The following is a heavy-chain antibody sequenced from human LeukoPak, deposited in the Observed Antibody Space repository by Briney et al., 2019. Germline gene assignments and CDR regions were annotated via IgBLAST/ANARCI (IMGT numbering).Heavy chain of an antibody. CDR1: GGSISSYY. D-gene: IGHD1-26*01. CDR2: IYTSGST. V-gene: IGHV4-4*07. J-gene: IGHJ6*03. CDR3: ARRRAQSSGPSFYYFYMDV. Sequence: SETLSLTCTVSGGSISSYYWSWIRQPAGKGLEWIGRIYTSGSTNYSPSLKSRVTMSIDTSKNQFSLKLSSVTAADTALYFCARRRAQSSGPSFYYFYMDVWGKGTTVTVSS.